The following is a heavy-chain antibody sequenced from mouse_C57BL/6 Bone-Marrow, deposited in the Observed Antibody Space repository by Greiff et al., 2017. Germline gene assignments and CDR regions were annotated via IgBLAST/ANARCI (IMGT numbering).Heavy chain of an antibody. Sequence: QVQLQQPGAELVMPGASVKLSCKASGYTFTSYWMHWVKQRPGQGLEWIGEFDPSDSYTNYNQKFKGKSTLTVDKSSNTAYLQLSSLASEDSAVYYCARSWFAYWGQGTLVTVSA. V-gene: IGHV1-69*01. CDR1: GYTFTSYW. CDR3: ARSWFAY. CDR2: FDPSDSYT. J-gene: IGHJ3*01.